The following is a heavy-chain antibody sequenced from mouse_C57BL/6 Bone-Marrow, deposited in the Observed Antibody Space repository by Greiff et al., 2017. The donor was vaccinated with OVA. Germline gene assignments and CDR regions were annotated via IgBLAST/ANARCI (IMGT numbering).Heavy chain of an antibody. Sequence: VQLQQSGAELVRPGASVKLSCTASGFNIKDYYMHWVKQRPEQGLEWIGRIDPEDGDTEYAPKFQGKATMTADTSSNPAYLQLSSLTSEDTAVYYCTTVGVGSLAYWGQGTLVTVSA. D-gene: IGHD1-1*02. CDR3: TTVGVGSLAY. V-gene: IGHV14-1*01. J-gene: IGHJ3*01. CDR2: IDPEDGDT. CDR1: GFNIKDYY.